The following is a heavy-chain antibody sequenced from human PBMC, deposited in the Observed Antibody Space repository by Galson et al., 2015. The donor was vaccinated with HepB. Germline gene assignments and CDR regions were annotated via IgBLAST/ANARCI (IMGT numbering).Heavy chain of an antibody. CDR2: VYSGGNT. V-gene: IGHV3-53*01. Sequence: SLRLSCAVSGFTVSSDHMSWVRQAPGKGLEWVSVVYSGGNTYYADSVRGRFTVSRDDSKNTLYLQMNSLRAEDTAVYYCARDRSPGEGDYYYYYFMDVWGTGATVTVSS. CDR3: ARDRSPGEGDYYYYYFMDV. J-gene: IGHJ6*03. CDR1: GFTVSSDH.